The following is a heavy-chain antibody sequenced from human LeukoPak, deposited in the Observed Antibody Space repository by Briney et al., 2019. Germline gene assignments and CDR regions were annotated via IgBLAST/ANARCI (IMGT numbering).Heavy chain of an antibody. Sequence: ASVKVSCKASGYTFTSYDTNWVRQATGQGLEWMGWMSPNSGNTGYAQKFQGRVTMTRNTSISTAYMELSSLRSEDTAVYYCASSPYYDFWSGTLDYWGQGTLVTVSS. CDR3: ASSPYYDFWSGTLDY. D-gene: IGHD3-3*01. V-gene: IGHV1-8*01. CDR2: MSPNSGNT. J-gene: IGHJ4*02. CDR1: GYTFTSYD.